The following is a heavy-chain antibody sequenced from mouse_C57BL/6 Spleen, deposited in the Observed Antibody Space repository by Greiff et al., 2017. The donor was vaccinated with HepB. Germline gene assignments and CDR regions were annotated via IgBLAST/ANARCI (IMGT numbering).Heavy chain of an antibody. V-gene: IGHV5-17*01. CDR2: ISSGSSTI. J-gene: IGHJ1*03. CDR3: ARPWYDYKWYFDV. D-gene: IGHD2-4*01. CDR1: GFTFSDYG. Sequence: VQLVESGGGLVKPGGSLKLSCAASGFTFSDYGMHWVRQAPEKGLEWVAYISSGSSTIYYADTVKGRFTISRDNAKNTLFLQMTSLRSEDTAMYYCARPWYDYKWYFDVWGTGTTVTVSS.